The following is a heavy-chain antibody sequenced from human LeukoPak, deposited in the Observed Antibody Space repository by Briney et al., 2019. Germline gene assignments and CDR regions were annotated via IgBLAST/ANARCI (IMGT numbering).Heavy chain of an antibody. D-gene: IGHD3-3*01. J-gene: IGHJ6*03. V-gene: IGHV4-34*01. CDR3: ARQAQDFWSGYSPYYYYYMDV. CDR2: INHSGST. Sequence: PSETLSLTCTVSGGSISSFYWSWIRQPPGKGLEWIGEINHSGSTNYNPSLKSRVTISVDTSKNQFSLKLSSVTAADTAVYYCARQAQDFWSGYSPYYYYYMDVWGKGTTVTVSS. CDR1: GGSISSFY.